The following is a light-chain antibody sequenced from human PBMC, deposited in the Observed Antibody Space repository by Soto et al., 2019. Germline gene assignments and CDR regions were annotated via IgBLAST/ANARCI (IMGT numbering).Light chain of an antibody. CDR3: QSNDSSLSMV. CDR2: GNS. J-gene: IGLJ2*01. CDR1: SSNIGAGYD. Sequence: QSVLTQPPSVSGAPGQRVTISCTGSSSNIGAGYDVHWYQQLPGTAPKLLIYGNSNRPSGVPDRFSGSKSGTSASLAITGLQAEDGADYYCQSNDSSLSMVFGGGTQLTVL. V-gene: IGLV1-40*01.